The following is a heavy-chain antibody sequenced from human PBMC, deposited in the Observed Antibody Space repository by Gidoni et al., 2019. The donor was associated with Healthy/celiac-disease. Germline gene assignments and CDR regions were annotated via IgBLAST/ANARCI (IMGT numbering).Heavy chain of an antibody. Sequence: EVQLVQSGAEVKQPGESLKISCKGSGYSVTSYWIGWVRRMPGKGLGWMGIIYPGDSDTRYSPSFQGQVTISADNSISTAYLQWSSLKASDTAMYYCARRVPGYCSGGSCYTPLAFQHWGQGTLVTVSS. CDR1: GYSVTSYW. D-gene: IGHD2-15*01. CDR3: ARRVPGYCSGGSCYTPLAFQH. J-gene: IGHJ1*01. CDR2: IYPGDSDT. V-gene: IGHV5-51*01.